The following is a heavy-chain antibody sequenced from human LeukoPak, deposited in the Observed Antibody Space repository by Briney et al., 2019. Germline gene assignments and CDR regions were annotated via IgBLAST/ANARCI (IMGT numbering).Heavy chain of an antibody. CDR3: ATTTSGGDAFDI. Sequence: KPSETLSLTCTVSGGSISSYYWSWIRQPPGKGLEWIGYIYYSGSTNYNPSLKSRVTISVDTSKNQFSLNLRSVTAADTAVYYCATTTSGGDAFDIWGQGTMVTVSS. CDR2: IYYSGST. J-gene: IGHJ3*02. CDR1: GGSISSYY. D-gene: IGHD1-26*01. V-gene: IGHV4-59*01.